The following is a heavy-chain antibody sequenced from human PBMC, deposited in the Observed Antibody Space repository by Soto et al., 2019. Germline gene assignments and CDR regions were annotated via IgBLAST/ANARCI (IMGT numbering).Heavy chain of an antibody. CDR2: INHSGST. Sequence: SETLSLTCAVYGGPFSGYYWSWIRQPPGKGLEWIGEINHSGSTNYNPSLKSRVTISVDTSKNQFSLKLSSVTAADTAVYYCARGATKSQIYDYWGQGTLVTVSS. CDR1: GGPFSGYY. CDR3: ARGATKSQIYDY. J-gene: IGHJ4*02. V-gene: IGHV4-34*01.